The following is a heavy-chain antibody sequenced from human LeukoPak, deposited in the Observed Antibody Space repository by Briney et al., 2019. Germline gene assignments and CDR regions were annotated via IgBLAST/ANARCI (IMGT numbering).Heavy chain of an antibody. V-gene: IGHV3-48*03. CDR3: ARLDPGKGY. J-gene: IGHJ4*02. Sequence: PGGSLRLSCAASGFTFSSYEMNWVRQAPGKGLEWFSYISSRGNTIYYADSVKGRFTISRDNAKNSLYLQMNSLRAEDTAVYYCARLDPGKGYWGQGPLVTVSS. D-gene: IGHD4-23*01. CDR2: ISSRGNTI. CDR1: GFTFSSYE.